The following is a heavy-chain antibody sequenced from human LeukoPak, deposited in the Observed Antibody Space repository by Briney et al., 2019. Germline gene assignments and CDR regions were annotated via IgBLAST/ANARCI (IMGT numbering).Heavy chain of an antibody. CDR2: INHSGST. J-gene: IGHJ5*02. CDR3: ARGRRITMVRGVNPRFDP. D-gene: IGHD3-10*01. V-gene: IGHV4-34*01. Sequence: SETLTLTCAVYGGSFSGYYWSWIRQPPGKGLEWIGEINHSGSTNYNPSLKSRVTISVDTSKNQFSLKLSSVTAADTAVYYCARGRRITMVRGVNPRFDPWGQGTLVTVPS. CDR1: GGSFSGYY.